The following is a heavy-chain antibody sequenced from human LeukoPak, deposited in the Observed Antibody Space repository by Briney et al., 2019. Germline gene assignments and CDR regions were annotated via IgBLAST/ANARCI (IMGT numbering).Heavy chain of an antibody. J-gene: IGHJ4*02. D-gene: IGHD6-19*01. V-gene: IGHV4-4*07. Sequence: SETLSLTCSVSGASVSNYYWNWIRQPAGKGLEWIGRIYTSGNTNYNPSLKSRVTMSVDTSKNQFSLKLSSVTAADTAVYHCARERGSGWYDMAFDFWGQGTLVTVSS. CDR2: IYTSGNT. CDR3: ARERGSGWYDMAFDF. CDR1: GASVSNYY.